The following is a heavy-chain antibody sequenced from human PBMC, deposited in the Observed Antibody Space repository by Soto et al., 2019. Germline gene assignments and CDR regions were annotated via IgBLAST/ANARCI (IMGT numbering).Heavy chain of an antibody. D-gene: IGHD5-12*01. Sequence: GGSLRLSCAASGFTFSSYGMHWVRQAPGKGLEWVAVIWYDGSNKYYADSVKGRFTISRDNSKNTLYLQMNSLRAEDTAVYYCARRGKNVATITTSPFDYWGQGTLVTVSS. J-gene: IGHJ4*02. V-gene: IGHV3-33*01. CDR2: IWYDGSNK. CDR3: ARRGKNVATITTSPFDY. CDR1: GFTFSSYG.